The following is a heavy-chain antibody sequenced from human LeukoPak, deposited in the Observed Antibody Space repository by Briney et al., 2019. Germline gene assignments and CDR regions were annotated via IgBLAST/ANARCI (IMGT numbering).Heavy chain of an antibody. V-gene: IGHV3-23*01. Sequence: PGGSLRLSCEASGFTFGSRVMYWVRQARGKGLEWVAGIFGSGGSPHYADPVKGRFTISRDNSRNTVYLQINSLRAEDTAVYYCGKTTVGYSSGQKPAWPVDYWGQGTLVTVSS. D-gene: IGHD5-18*01. CDR3: GKTTVGYSSGQKPAWPVDY. CDR2: IFGSGGSP. CDR1: GFTFGSRV. J-gene: IGHJ4*02.